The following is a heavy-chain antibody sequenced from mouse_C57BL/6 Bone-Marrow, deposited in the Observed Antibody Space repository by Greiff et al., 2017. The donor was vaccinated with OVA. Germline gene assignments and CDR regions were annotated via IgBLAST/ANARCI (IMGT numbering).Heavy chain of an antibody. Sequence: DVKLVESGGDLVKPGGSLKLSCAASGFTFSSYGMSWVRQTPDKRLEWVATISSGGSYTYYPDSVKGRFTISRDNAKNTLYLQMSSLKSEDTAMYYCARHSSYYFHYWGQGTTLTVSS. CDR1: GFTFSSYG. V-gene: IGHV5-6*02. CDR3: ARHSSYYFHY. D-gene: IGHD6-1*01. CDR2: ISSGGSYT. J-gene: IGHJ2*01.